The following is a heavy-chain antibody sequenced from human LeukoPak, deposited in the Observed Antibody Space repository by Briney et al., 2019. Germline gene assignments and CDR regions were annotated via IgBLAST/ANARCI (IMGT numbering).Heavy chain of an antibody. CDR2: IFHTGTT. J-gene: IGHJ4*02. D-gene: IGHD3-22*01. CDR1: GGSISSSNW. CDR3: ASGTWGFYDTTVGLY. V-gene: IGHV4-4*02. Sequence: SETLSLTCAVSGGSISSSNWWCWVRQPPGKGLEWVGRIFHTGTTDYKTSLKGRVTISVDTSKNQFSLKLSSVTAADTAVFYCASGTWGFYDTTVGLYWGQGTLVTVSS.